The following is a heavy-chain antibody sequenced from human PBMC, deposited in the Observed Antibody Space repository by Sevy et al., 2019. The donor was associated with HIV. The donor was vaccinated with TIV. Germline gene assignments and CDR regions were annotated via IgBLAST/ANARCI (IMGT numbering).Heavy chain of an antibody. CDR3: ARDLICSSTSCYKPYYYDSRGPGDAFDI. Sequence: GGSLRLSCAASGFTFSSYSMNWVRQAPGKGLEWVSSISSSSSYIYYADSVKGRFTISRDNAKNSLYLQMNSLRAEDTAVYYCARDLICSSTSCYKPYYYDSRGPGDAFDIWGQGTMVTVSS. CDR2: ISSSSSYI. V-gene: IGHV3-21*01. J-gene: IGHJ3*02. CDR1: GFTFSSYS. D-gene: IGHD2-2*02.